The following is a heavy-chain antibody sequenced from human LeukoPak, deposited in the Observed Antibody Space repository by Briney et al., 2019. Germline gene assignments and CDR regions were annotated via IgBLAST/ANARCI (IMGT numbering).Heavy chain of an antibody. D-gene: IGHD3-10*01. CDR3: AKDRETVRGVIFDY. Sequence: XVRXXXGKGXXWXXAISCSGGSTYYPDSVKGRFTISRDNSKNTLYLQMNSLRAEDTAVYYCAKDRETVRGVIFDYWGQGTLVTVSS. J-gene: IGHJ4*02. V-gene: IGHV3-23*01. CDR2: ISCSGGST.